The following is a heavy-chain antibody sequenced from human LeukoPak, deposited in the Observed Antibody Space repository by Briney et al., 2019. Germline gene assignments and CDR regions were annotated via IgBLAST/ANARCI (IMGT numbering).Heavy chain of an antibody. V-gene: IGHV4-59*01. CDR3: ARPQNGFWSGQGAFDI. CDR2: IYYSGST. D-gene: IGHD3-3*01. J-gene: IGHJ3*02. CDR1: GGSISSYY. Sequence: PSETLSLTCTVSGGSISSYYWSWIRQPPGKGLEWIGYIYYSGSTNYNPSLKSRVTISVDTSKNQFSLKLSSVTAADTAVYYCARPQNGFWSGQGAFDIWGQGTWSPSLQ.